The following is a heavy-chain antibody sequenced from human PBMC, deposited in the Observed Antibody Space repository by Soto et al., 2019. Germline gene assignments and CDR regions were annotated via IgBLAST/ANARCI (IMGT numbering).Heavy chain of an antibody. D-gene: IGHD3-10*01. CDR1: GYTFTGYY. J-gene: IGHJ2*01. CDR2: INPNSGGT. Sequence: QVQLVQSGAEVKKPGASVKVSCKASGYTFTGYYMHWVRQAPGQGLEWMGWINPNSGGTNYAQKSQGWVTMTRDTSISTAYMELSRLRSDDTAVYYCARDRGTMVRGVTSWYFDLWGRGTLVTVSS. CDR3: ARDRGTMVRGVTSWYFDL. V-gene: IGHV1-2*04.